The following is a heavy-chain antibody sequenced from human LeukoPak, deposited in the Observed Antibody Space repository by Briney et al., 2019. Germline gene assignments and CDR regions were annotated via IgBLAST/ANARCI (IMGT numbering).Heavy chain of an antibody. Sequence: ASVNVSCKVSGYTLTELSMHWVRQAPGKGLEWMGGFDPEDGETIYAQKFQGRVTMTEDTSTDTAYMELSSLRSEDTAVYYCAREGLYYYEAGWANAFDIWGQGTMVTVSS. CDR2: FDPEDGET. D-gene: IGHD3-22*01. J-gene: IGHJ3*02. CDR1: GYTLTELS. V-gene: IGHV1-24*01. CDR3: AREGLYYYEAGWANAFDI.